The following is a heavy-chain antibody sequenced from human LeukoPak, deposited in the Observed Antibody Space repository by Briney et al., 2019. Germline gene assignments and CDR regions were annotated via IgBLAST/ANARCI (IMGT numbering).Heavy chain of an antibody. CDR1: GYTFTTHW. CDR3: ARRDSGFEFFDY. D-gene: IGHD5-12*01. V-gene: IGHV5-51*01. Sequence: GESLKISCKASGYTFTTHWIGWVRQMPGKGLEWMGIIYPGDSDTRYSPSFQGQVTISADKFLSTAYLQWSSLEASDNAMYYCARRDSGFEFFDYWGQGTLVTVSS. J-gene: IGHJ4*02. CDR2: IYPGDSDT.